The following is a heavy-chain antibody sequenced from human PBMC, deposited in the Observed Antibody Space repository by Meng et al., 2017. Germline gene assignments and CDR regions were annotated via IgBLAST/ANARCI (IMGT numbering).Heavy chain of an antibody. J-gene: IGHJ4*02. CDR1: GFTFSSYD. V-gene: IGHV3-30*03. CDR3: ARDTRPVGYCSGGSCYQGGYFDY. Sequence: GGSLRLSCAASGFTFSSYDMHWVRQAPGKGLEWVAVISYDGSNKYYADSVKGRFTISRDNSKNTLYLQMNSLRAEDTAVYYCARDTRPVGYCSGGSCYQGGYFDYWGQGTLVTVSS. D-gene: IGHD2-15*01. CDR2: ISYDGSNK.